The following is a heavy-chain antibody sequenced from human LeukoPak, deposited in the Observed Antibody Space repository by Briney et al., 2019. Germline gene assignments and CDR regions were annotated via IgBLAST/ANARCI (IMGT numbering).Heavy chain of an antibody. J-gene: IGHJ4*02. Sequence: GRSLRLSCAASGCTFSNYGMHWVRQAPGKGLEWVAVISNDGNRKYYSDSVKGRFTISRDNSKNTLYLQMNSLRAEDTAVYYCAKDLVLSDGYNFDYWGQGTLVTVSS. D-gene: IGHD5-24*01. CDR3: AKDLVLSDGYNFDY. V-gene: IGHV3-30*18. CDR1: GCTFSNYG. CDR2: ISNDGNRK.